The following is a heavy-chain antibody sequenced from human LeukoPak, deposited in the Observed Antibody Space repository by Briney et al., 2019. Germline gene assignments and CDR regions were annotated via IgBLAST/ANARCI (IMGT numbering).Heavy chain of an antibody. V-gene: IGHV3-74*01. CDR2: INSDGTLT. CDR3: ARDGRTGSLMTTVAYYYGMDV. Sequence: GGSLRLSCAASGFAFRSTWMHWVRQVPGEGLVWVSRINSDGTLTTNADSVKGRFTISRDNSKNTLYLQMNSLRAEDTAVYYCARDGRTGSLMTTVAYYYGMDVWGQGTTVTVSS. D-gene: IGHD4-23*01. J-gene: IGHJ6*02. CDR1: GFAFRSTW.